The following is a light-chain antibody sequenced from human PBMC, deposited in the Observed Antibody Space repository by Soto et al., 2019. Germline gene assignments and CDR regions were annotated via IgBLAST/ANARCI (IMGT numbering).Light chain of an antibody. CDR3: LQDATYPWT. V-gene: IGKV1-6*01. CDR2: DAS. J-gene: IGKJ1*01. Sequence: ANQMTQSPSSLSASVGDKVTITCRASQAIRTSLVWYQQKSGKAPSLLIADASSRHSGVPSRFSGSGFGIDFNLTINGLQPEDFATYYCLQDATYPWTFGQGTRVDIK. CDR1: QAIRTS.